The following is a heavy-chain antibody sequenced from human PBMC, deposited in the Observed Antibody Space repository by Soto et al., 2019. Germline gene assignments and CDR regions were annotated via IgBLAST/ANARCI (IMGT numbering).Heavy chain of an antibody. V-gene: IGHV3-30-3*01. Sequence: QVQLVGSGGGVVQPGRSLRLSCASSGFAYSRHTMHWVRQARGKGLGWVAGISDDGSKTYYADSVNGRFTISRDNSKNTLYMQTNSLRSEVTAVHYSARDVYYDFLSGFNALSYYFDDWRQGTLV. CDR1: GFAYSRHT. J-gene: IGHJ4*02. CDR2: ISDDGSKT. D-gene: IGHD3-3*01. CDR3: ARDVYYDFLSGFNALSYYFDD.